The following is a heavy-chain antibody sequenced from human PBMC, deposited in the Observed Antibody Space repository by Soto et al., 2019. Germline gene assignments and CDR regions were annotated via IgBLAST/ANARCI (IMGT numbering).Heavy chain of an antibody. J-gene: IGHJ4*02. CDR1: GGSISSYY. CDR3: ARAVLYNGNYYFDY. CDR2: LYYSGGT. V-gene: IGHV4-59*01. D-gene: IGHD1-7*01. Sequence: SETLSLTCTVSGGSISSYYWSWIRQPPGQGLEWIGYLYYSGGTNYNPSPKSRVTISVDTSKNQFSLKLSSVTAAETAVYYWARAVLYNGNYYFDYWGQGTLVTVSS.